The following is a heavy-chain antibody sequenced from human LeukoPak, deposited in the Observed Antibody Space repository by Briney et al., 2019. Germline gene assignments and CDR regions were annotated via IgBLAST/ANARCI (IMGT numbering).Heavy chain of an antibody. V-gene: IGHV3-48*02. J-gene: IGHJ4*02. Sequence: TGGSLRLSCAASGFAFSSYNMNWVRQAPGKGLEWVSYISRSSTTVYYADSVKGRFTISRDNAKNSVYLQVNSLRDEDTAVYYCATQNQYYYGSGPFDYWGQGTPVTVSS. CDR1: GFAFSSYN. CDR3: ATQNQYYYGSGPFDY. CDR2: ISRSSTTV. D-gene: IGHD3-10*01.